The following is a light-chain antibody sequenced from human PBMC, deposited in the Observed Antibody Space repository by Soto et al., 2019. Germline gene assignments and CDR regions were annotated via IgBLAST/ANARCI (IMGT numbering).Light chain of an antibody. J-gene: IGKJ3*01. V-gene: IGKV1-33*01. CDR3: QQYDSLAS. CDR1: QSISSY. Sequence: DIQMTQSPSSLSASVGDRVTITCRASQSISSYLNWYHQIPGKPPKLLIYDASNLEAGVPSRFSARGFGTKFTLTISRLQPEDSGIYYCQQYDSLASFGPGTRLDLK. CDR2: DAS.